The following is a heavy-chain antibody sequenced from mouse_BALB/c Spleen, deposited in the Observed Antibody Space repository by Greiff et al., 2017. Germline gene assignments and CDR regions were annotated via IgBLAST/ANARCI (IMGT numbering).Heavy chain of an antibody. CDR1: GFSLTSYG. Sequence: QVQLKQSGPDLVAPSQSLSITCTVSGFSLTSYGVHWVRQPPGKGLEWLVVIWSDGSTTYNSALKSRLSISKDNSKSQVFLKMNSLQTDDTAMYYCARHYYGNLYAMDYWGQGTSVTVSS. CDR2: IWSDGST. CDR3: ARHYYGNLYAMDY. D-gene: IGHD2-1*01. J-gene: IGHJ4*01. V-gene: IGHV2-6-2*01.